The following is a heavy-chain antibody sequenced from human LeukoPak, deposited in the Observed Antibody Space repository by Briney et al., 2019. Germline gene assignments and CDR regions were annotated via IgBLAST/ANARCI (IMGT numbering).Heavy chain of an antibody. J-gene: IGHJ4*02. Sequence: GGSLRLSCAASGFTFSSYSMNWVRQAPGKGLEWVSSISSSSSYIYYADSVKGRFTISRDNAKNSLYLQMNSLRAEGTAVYYCASQIVATTLDYWGQGTLVTVSP. D-gene: IGHD5-12*01. CDR3: ASQIVATTLDY. CDR2: ISSSSSYI. V-gene: IGHV3-21*01. CDR1: GFTFSSYS.